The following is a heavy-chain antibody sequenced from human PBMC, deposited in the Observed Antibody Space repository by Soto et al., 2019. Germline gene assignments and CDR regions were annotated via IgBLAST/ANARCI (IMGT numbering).Heavy chain of an antibody. Sequence: QVQLQESGPGLVKPSETLSLTCTVSGGSISSYCWSWVRQPPGEGLEWIANICNSGGTNYNPALKRRVVISVDTSRNQFSLKLSSVTAAETAVYYCARGVGRYGSNLDYWGQGTLVTVSS. D-gene: IGHD1-26*01. J-gene: IGHJ4*02. V-gene: IGHV4-59*01. CDR2: ICNSGGT. CDR1: GGSISSYC. CDR3: ARGVGRYGSNLDY.